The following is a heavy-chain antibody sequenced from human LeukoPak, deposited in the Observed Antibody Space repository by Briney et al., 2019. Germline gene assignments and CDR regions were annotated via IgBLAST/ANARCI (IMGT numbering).Heavy chain of an antibody. CDR1: GYTFTSYD. CDR2: MNPNSGNT. J-gene: IGHJ5*02. D-gene: IGHD6-13*01. V-gene: IGHV1-8*03. Sequence: GASVKVSCKASGYTFTSYDINWVRQATGQGLEWMGWMNPNSGNTGYAQKFQGRVTITRNTSISTAYMELSSLRSEDTAVYYCAREGDQQYSSSPPNWFDPWGQGTLVTVSS. CDR3: AREGDQQYSSSPPNWFDP.